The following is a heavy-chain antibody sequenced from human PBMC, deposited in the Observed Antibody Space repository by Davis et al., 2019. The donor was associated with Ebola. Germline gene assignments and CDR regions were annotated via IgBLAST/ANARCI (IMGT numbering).Heavy chain of an antibody. V-gene: IGHV5-51*01. D-gene: IGHD4/OR15-4a*01. CDR2: LYPGDSDT. CDR1: TSLW. CDR3: AGSNDYYYGMDV. Sequence: TSLWIGCDRPMPGNLLGWTGFLYPGDSDTRYSPSFQGQVTISADKSISTAYLQRSSLKASDTAMYYCAGSNDYYYGMDVWGQGTTVTVS. J-gene: IGHJ6*02.